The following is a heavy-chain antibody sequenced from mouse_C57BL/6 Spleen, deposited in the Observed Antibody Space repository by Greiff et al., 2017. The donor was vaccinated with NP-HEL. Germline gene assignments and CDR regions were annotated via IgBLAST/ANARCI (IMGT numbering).Heavy chain of an antibody. CDR1: GFNIKDDY. CDR3: TRQLRHGFAY. J-gene: IGHJ3*01. Sequence: VQLQQSGAELVRPGASVKLSCTASGFNIKDDYMHWVKQRPEQGLEWIGWIDPENGDTEYASKFQGKATITADTSSNTAYLQLSSLTSEDTAVYYCTRQLRHGFAYWGQGTLVTVSA. D-gene: IGHD3-2*02. CDR2: IDPENGDT. V-gene: IGHV14-4*01.